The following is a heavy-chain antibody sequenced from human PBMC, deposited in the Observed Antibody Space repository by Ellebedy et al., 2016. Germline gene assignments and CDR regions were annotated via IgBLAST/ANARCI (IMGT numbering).Heavy chain of an antibody. V-gene: IGHV3-30*03. J-gene: IGHJ4*02. CDR3: ARQNDSGSYFDDY. Sequence: GESLKISXEVSGFRFSNYGMHWVRQAPGKGLEWVAVISYDGSKKYYVDSVKGRFTISRDNTKNTLFLEMSSLRGEDTAVYFCARQNDSGSYFDDYWGQGTLVTVSS. CDR1: GFRFSNYG. CDR2: ISYDGSKK. D-gene: IGHD1-26*01.